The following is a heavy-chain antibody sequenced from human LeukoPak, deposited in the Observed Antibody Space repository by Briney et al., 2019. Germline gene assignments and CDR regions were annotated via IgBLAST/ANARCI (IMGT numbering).Heavy chain of an antibody. Sequence: GESLKISCKASGYSFTSYWIAWVRQMPGKGLDWMGIIYPGDSDTRYSPSFRGQVIISADESISTAFLQWSSLKTSDTAMYYCARAPTSLSNPYYFDYWGQGALVTVSS. D-gene: IGHD4-11*01. CDR3: ARAPTSLSNPYYFDY. CDR1: GYSFTSYW. V-gene: IGHV5-51*03. CDR2: IYPGDSDT. J-gene: IGHJ4*02.